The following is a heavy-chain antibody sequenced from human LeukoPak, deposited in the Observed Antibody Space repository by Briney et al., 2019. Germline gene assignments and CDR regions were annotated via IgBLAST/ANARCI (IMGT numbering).Heavy chain of an antibody. Sequence: GGSLILSCAASGFTFSTYWIHWVRQAPGKGLVWVSRISGDGSDTRYADSVKGRFTISRDNAKNTVFLQMNSLRDEDTAVYYCARDVQDSRTGGLDFWGQGTLVTVSS. V-gene: IGHV3-74*01. J-gene: IGHJ4*02. CDR3: ARDVQDSRTGGLDF. CDR2: ISGDGSDT. CDR1: GFTFSTYW. D-gene: IGHD3-22*01.